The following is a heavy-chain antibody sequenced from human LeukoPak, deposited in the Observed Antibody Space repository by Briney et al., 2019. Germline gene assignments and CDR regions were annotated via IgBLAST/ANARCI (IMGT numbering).Heavy chain of an antibody. CDR2: IYTSGST. CDR1: GGSISSGSYY. Sequence: SETLSLTCTVSGGSISSGSYYWSWIRQPAGKGLEWIGRIYTSGSTNYNPSLKSRVTISVDTSKNQFSLKLSSVTAADTAVYYCVAVEMATTDYWGQGTLVTVSS. J-gene: IGHJ4*02. V-gene: IGHV4-61*02. D-gene: IGHD5-24*01. CDR3: VAVEMATTDY.